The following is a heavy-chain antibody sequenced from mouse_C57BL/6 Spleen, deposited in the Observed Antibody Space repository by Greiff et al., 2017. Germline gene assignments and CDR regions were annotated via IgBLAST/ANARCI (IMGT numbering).Heavy chain of an antibody. D-gene: IGHD2-3*01. CDR2: INPNYGTT. CDR3: AEIYDGDYLSYFYY. CDR1: GYSFTDYN. V-gene: IGHV1-39*01. Sequence: VQLQQSGPELVKPGASVKISCKASGYSFTDYNMNWVKQSNGKSLEWIGVINPNYGTTSYNRKFKGKATLTVDQTSSTAYMQLNSLTSEESAVYYGAEIYDGDYLSYFYYWGQGTTLTVSS. J-gene: IGHJ2*01.